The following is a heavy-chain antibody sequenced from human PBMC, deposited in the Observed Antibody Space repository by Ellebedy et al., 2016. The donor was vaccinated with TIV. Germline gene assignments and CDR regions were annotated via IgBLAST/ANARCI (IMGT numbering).Heavy chain of an antibody. Sequence: MPSETLSLTCTVSGGSIRNYYCTWIRQPPGKVLEWIGHMYYSGSSNYNPSLKSRVTMSIDTPKNQFSLKMSSVTAADTAVYYCAASESADSDYWGPGTLVTVSS. CDR2: MYYSGSS. CDR3: AASESADSDY. D-gene: IGHD2-2*01. J-gene: IGHJ4*02. CDR1: GGSIRNYY. V-gene: IGHV4-59*01.